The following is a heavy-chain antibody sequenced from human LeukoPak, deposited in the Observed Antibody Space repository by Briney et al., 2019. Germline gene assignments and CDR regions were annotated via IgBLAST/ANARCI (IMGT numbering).Heavy chain of an antibody. J-gene: IGHJ4*02. CDR3: AKESLGSGSQYGSYHDY. D-gene: IGHD1-26*01. CDR1: GYTLTELS. Sequence: ASVKVSCKVSGYTLTELSMHWVRQAPGKGLEWMGGFDPEDGETIYAQKFQGRVTMTRNTSISTAYMELSSLRPEDTAVYYCAKESLGSGSQYGSYHDYWGQGTLVTVSS. V-gene: IGHV1-24*01. CDR2: FDPEDGET.